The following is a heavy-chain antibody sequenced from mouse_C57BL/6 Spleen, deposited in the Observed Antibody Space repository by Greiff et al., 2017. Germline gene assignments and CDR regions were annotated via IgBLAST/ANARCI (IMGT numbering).Heavy chain of an antibody. CDR1: GYTFTDYN. CDR3: ARVYYYGSSIYWYFDV. V-gene: IGHV1-18*01. D-gene: IGHD1-1*01. CDR2: INPNNGGT. J-gene: IGHJ1*03. Sequence: EVQLQQSGPELVKPGASVKIPCKASGYTFTDYNMDWVKQSHGKSLEWIGDINPNNGGTIYNQKFKGKATLTVDKSSSTAYMELRSLTSEDTAVYYCARVYYYGSSIYWYFDVWGTGTTVTVSS.